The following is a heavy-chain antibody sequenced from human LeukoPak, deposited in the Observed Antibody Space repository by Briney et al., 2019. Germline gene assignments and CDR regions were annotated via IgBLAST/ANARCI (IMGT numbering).Heavy chain of an antibody. J-gene: IGHJ4*02. Sequence: SSETLSLTCTVSGGSVSSGSYYWSWIRQPPGKGLEWIGYIYYSGSTNYNPSLKSRVTISVDTSKNQFSLKLSSVTAADTAVYYCARALSASPPGRYWGQGTLVTVSS. CDR2: IYYSGST. CDR1: GGSVSSGSYY. CDR3: ARALSASPPGRY. V-gene: IGHV4-61*01.